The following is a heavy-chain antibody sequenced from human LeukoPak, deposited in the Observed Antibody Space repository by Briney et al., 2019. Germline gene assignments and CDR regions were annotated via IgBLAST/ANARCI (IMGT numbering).Heavy chain of an antibody. D-gene: IGHD6-6*01. V-gene: IGHV3-7*01. J-gene: IGHJ4*02. Sequence: PGGSLRLSCAASGFTFSSYWMSWVRQAPGKGLEWVANIKQDGSEEYYVDSVKGRFTISGDNAKNSLYLQMNSLRAEDTAVYYCARESPYSARGQPSDYWGQGTLVTVSS. CDR1: GFTFSSYW. CDR2: IKQDGSEE. CDR3: ARESPYSARGQPSDY.